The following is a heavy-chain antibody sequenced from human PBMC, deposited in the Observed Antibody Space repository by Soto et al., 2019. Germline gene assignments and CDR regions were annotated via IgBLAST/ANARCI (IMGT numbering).Heavy chain of an antibody. Sequence: EVQLVESGGGLVQPGGSLRLSCAASGFNFNTYWMYWVRQAPGKGLERVAKIDTDGSRKNYVDSVKGRFIISRDNVKNSLFLQMNSLRAEDTAVYYCGRVPLDGNYANGVDVWGQGTTVTVSS. CDR3: GRVPLDGNYANGVDV. D-gene: IGHD4-17*01. CDR1: GFNFNTYW. J-gene: IGHJ6*02. V-gene: IGHV3-7*03. CDR2: IDTDGSRK.